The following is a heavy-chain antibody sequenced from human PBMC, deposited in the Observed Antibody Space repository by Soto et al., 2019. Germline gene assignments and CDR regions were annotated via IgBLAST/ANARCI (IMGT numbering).Heavy chain of an antibody. CDR3: ARRDRPDFYYMDV. V-gene: IGHV3-64*01. J-gene: IGHJ6*03. D-gene: IGHD6-6*01. CDR1: GFTLSGYA. CDR2: ISSNGVGT. Sequence: EVQLAESGEGLAQPGGSLRLSCAASGFTLSGYAMDWVRQAPGKGLEYVSGISSNGVGTYYANSVQGRFTISRDNSRNTVYLQMGSLRPEDMAVYYCARRDRPDFYYMDVWGKGTTVTVSS.